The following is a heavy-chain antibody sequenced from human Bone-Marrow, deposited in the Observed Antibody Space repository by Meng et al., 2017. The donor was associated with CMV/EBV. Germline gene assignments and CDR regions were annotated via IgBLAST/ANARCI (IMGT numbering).Heavy chain of an antibody. D-gene: IGHD6-6*01. CDR1: GGSISSYY. CDR2: IYYSGST. V-gene: IGHV4-59*12. Sequence: SETLSLTCTVSGGSISSYYWSWIRQPPGKGLEWIGYIYYSGSTYYNPSLKSRVTISVDTSKNQFSLKLSSVTAADTALYYCARISSSSRPNFEYWGQGTLVTVSS. CDR3: ARISSSSRPNFEY. J-gene: IGHJ4*02.